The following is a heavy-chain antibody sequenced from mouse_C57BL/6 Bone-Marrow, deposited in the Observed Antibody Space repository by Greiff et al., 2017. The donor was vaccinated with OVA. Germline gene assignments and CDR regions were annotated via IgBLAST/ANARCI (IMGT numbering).Heavy chain of an antibody. J-gene: IGHJ3*01. Sequence: EVKVEESGGGLVQPGGSLKLSCAASGFTFSDYYMYWVRQTPEKRLEWVAYISNGGGSTYYPDTVKGRFTISRDNAKNTLYLQMSRLKSEDTAMYYCASPYGNYGFAYWGQGTLDTVSA. D-gene: IGHD2-1*01. CDR1: GFTFSDYY. CDR2: ISNGGGST. V-gene: IGHV5-12*01. CDR3: ASPYGNYGFAY.